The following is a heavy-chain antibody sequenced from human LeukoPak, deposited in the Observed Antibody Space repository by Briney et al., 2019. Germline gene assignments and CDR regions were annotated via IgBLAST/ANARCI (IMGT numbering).Heavy chain of an antibody. CDR1: GGSISSYY. CDR3: ARADYVFWSGYSNGMDV. Sequence: PSETLSLTCTVSGGSISSYYWNWIRQPAGKGLEWIGRIYTSGSTNYNPSLKSRVTMSVDTSKNQFSLKLSSVTAADTAVYYCARADYVFWSGYSNGMDVWGQGTTVTVSS. V-gene: IGHV4-4*07. D-gene: IGHD3-3*01. J-gene: IGHJ6*02. CDR2: IYTSGST.